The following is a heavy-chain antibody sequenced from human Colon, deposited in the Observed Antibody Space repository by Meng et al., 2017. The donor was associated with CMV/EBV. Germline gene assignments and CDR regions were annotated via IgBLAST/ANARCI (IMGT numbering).Heavy chain of an antibody. V-gene: IGHV3-74*01. D-gene: IGHD3/OR15-3a*01. CDR1: GFTFRTSW. CDR2: INSDGSSI. J-gene: IGHJ4*02. CDR3: AREDFTTSSYDF. Sequence: GESLKISCAAPGFTFRTSWMHWVRQAPGKGLVWVSRINSDGSSISYADFVKGRFTISRDNAKNMVYLQMNNVTADDTALYYCAREDFTTSSYDFWGQGTLVTVSS.